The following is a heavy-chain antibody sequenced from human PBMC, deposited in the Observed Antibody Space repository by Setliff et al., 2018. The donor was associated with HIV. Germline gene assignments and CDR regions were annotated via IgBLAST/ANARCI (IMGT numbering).Heavy chain of an antibody. J-gene: IGHJ4*02. Sequence: GGSLRLSCGASGFSFGDYAMGWVRQAPGKGLEWVSTITGSGTGKYYGDSVEGRFTISRDNSKNTLYLQMNNVRAEDTAVYYCASRDYYGSLHFFQYWGQGMLVTVSS. CDR2: ITGSGTGK. D-gene: IGHD3-10*01. V-gene: IGHV3-23*01. CDR1: GFSFGDYA. CDR3: ASRDYYGSLHFFQY.